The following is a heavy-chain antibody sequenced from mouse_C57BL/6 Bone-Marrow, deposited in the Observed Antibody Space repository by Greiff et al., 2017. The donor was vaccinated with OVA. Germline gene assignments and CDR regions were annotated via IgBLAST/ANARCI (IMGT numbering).Heavy chain of an antibody. CDR3: ARFCYYYGSKGWYFDV. CDR1: GFTFTDYY. Sequence: EVQLVESGGGLVQPGGSLSLSCAASGFTFTDYYMSWVRQPPGKALEWLGFIRNKANGYTTEYSASVKGRFTISRDNSQSILYLQMNALRAEDSATYYCARFCYYYGSKGWYFDVWGTGTTVTVSS. D-gene: IGHD1-1*01. V-gene: IGHV7-3*01. J-gene: IGHJ1*03. CDR2: IRNKANGYTT.